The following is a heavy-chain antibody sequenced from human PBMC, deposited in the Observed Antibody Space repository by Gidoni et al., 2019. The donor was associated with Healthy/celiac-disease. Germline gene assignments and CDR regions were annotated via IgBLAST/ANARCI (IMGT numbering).Heavy chain of an antibody. CDR1: GFTFSSYA. Sequence: QVQLVESGGGVVQPGRSLRLSCAASGFTFSSYAMHWVRQAPGKGLEWVAVISYDGSNKYYADSVKGRFTISRDNSKNTLYLQMNSLRAEDTAVYYCARDGYLALDYWGQGTLVTVSS. CDR3: ARDGYLALDY. D-gene: IGHD5-18*01. V-gene: IGHV3-30*04. CDR2: ISYDGSNK. J-gene: IGHJ4*02.